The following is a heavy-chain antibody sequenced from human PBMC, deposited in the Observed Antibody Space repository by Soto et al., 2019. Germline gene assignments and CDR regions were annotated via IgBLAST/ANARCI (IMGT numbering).Heavy chain of an antibody. CDR1: GYTFTSYD. Sequence: QVQLVQSGAEVKKPGASVKVSCKASGYTFTSYDINWVRQATGQGLEWMGWMNPNSGNTGYAQKFQGRVTMTRNTSISTAYMELSSLRSEETAVYYCARRGYSSSWYYYYYYGMDVWGQGNTVTVSS. CDR2: MNPNSGNT. CDR3: ARRGYSSSWYYYYYYGMDV. D-gene: IGHD6-13*01. J-gene: IGHJ6*02. V-gene: IGHV1-8*01.